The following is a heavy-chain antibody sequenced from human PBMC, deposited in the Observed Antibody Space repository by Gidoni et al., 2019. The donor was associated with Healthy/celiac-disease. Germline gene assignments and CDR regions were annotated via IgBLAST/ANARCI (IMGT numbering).Heavy chain of an antibody. CDR1: GFTFSSYA. Sequence: QVQLVESGGGVVQPGRSLSLSCAASGFTFSSYAMHWVRQAPGKGLGWVAGISYDGSNKYYADSVKGRFTISRDNSKNTLYLQMNSLRAEDTAVYYCARSPADYYYYMDVWGKGTTVTVSS. J-gene: IGHJ6*03. CDR2: ISYDGSNK. CDR3: ARSPADYYYYMDV. V-gene: IGHV3-30-3*01.